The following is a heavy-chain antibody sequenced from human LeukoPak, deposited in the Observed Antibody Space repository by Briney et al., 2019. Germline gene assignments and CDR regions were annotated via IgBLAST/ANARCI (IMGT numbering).Heavy chain of an antibody. V-gene: IGHV3-23*01. CDR3: SKDPNGDYVGAFDM. CDR2: ITGSGRGP. CDR1: GHTFKNYA. J-gene: IGHJ3*02. Sequence: GGSLTLSCTPSGHTFKNYATTWVRQAPGGGMEWVSSITGSGRGPYSADSVKGRFSVSRDNSKNTVFLHMNSLRADDTALYYCSKDPNGDYVGAFDMWGPGTMVTVSS. D-gene: IGHD4-17*01.